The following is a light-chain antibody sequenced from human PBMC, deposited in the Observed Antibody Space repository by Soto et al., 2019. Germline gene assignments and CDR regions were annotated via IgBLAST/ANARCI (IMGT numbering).Light chain of an antibody. J-gene: IGKJ1*01. CDR3: QQYHNWPPWT. CDR2: GAS. Sequence: EIVMTQSPATLSVSPGERATLSCRASQSVSSNLAWYQQKPGQAPRLLIYGASTRATGIPARFSGSESGTEFTLTISSLQSEDFALYYCQQYHNWPPWTFGQGTKVEIK. V-gene: IGKV3-15*01. CDR1: QSVSSN.